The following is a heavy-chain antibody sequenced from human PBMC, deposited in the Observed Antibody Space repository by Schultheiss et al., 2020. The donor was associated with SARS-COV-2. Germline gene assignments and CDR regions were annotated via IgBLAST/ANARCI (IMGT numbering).Heavy chain of an antibody. V-gene: IGHV3-23*01. CDR1: GFTFSSYE. CDR2: ISGSGGST. Sequence: GGSLRLSCAASGFTFSSYEMNWVRQAPGKGLEWVSAISGSGGSTYYADSVKGRFTISREYAKSPLYPQTNSLRAEDTAVYYCARVRSGGSCYFDYWGQGTLVTVSS. D-gene: IGHD2-15*01. J-gene: IGHJ4*02. CDR3: ARVRSGGSCYFDY.